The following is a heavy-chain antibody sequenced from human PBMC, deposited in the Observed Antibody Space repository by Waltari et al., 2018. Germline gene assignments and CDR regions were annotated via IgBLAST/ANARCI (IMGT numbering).Heavy chain of an antibody. J-gene: IGHJ4*02. CDR2: IRYDGSNK. CDR1: GFTFSSYG. CDR3: AKGTVVGALGY. Sequence: QVQLVESGGGVVQPGGSLRLSCAASGFTFSSYGMHWVRQAPGKGLEWVAFIRYDGSNKYYADSVKGRFTISRDNSKNTLYLQMNSLRAEDTAVYYCAKGTVVGALGYWGQGTLVTVSS. V-gene: IGHV3-30*02. D-gene: IGHD1-26*01.